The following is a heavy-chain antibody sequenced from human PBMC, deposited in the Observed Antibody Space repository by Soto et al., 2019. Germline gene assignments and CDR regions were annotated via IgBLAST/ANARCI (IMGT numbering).Heavy chain of an antibody. V-gene: IGHV4-4*02. J-gene: IGHJ2*01. CDR1: GGSISSSNW. CDR3: ARNVVFTWGSSWTSWYFDL. CDR2: IYHSGST. D-gene: IGHD6-13*01. Sequence: QVQLQESGPGLVKPSGTLSLTCAVSGGSISSSNWWSWVRQPPGKGLEWIGEIYHSGSTNYNPSLKSRVTISVDKSKNQFSLKLSSVTAADTAVYYCARNVVFTWGSSWTSWYFDLWGRGTLVTVSS.